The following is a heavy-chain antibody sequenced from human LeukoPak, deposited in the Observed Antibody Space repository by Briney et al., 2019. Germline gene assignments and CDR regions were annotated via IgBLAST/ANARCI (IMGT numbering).Heavy chain of an antibody. CDR2: ISGSGGST. V-gene: IGHV3-23*01. CDR1: GFTVSSNY. CDR3: AKDGTLFHYYDSSGYYAG. D-gene: IGHD3-22*01. J-gene: IGHJ4*02. Sequence: PGGSLRLSCAASGFTVSSNYMSWVRQAPGKGLEWVSAISGSGGSTYYADSVKGRFTISRDNSKNTLYLQMNSLRAEDTAVYYCAKDGTLFHYYDSSGYYAGWGQGTLVTVSS.